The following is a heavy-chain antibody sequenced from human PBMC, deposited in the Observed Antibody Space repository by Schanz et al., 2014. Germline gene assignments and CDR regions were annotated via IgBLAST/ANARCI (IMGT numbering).Heavy chain of an antibody. CDR1: GFSFSTYW. D-gene: IGHD6-13*01. V-gene: IGHV3-7*02. CDR2: IKHDGSVK. Sequence: EVQLLESGGGLVEPGGSLRLSCAASGFSFSTYWMSWVRQAPGKGLEWVANIKHDGSVKDYVDSVEGRFTISRDNAKRSLFRQMNSLRVEDTAVYFCVSQTGSPNYWGQGTLVTVSS. CDR3: VSQTGSPNY. J-gene: IGHJ4*02.